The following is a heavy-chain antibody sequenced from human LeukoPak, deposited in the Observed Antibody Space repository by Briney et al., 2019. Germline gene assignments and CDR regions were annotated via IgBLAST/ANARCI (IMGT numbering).Heavy chain of an antibody. CDR3: AKDHYWSIDY. D-gene: IGHD3-3*01. CDR1: GFDFSSNW. Sequence: GGSLRLSCAASGFDFSSNWMHWVRHAPGQGLVWVSRIKGDGISTNYADSVKGRFTISRDIAENTLYLQMNSLRAEDTGVYYCAKDHYWSIDYWGRGTLVTVSS. V-gene: IGHV3-74*01. CDR2: IKGDGIST. J-gene: IGHJ4*02.